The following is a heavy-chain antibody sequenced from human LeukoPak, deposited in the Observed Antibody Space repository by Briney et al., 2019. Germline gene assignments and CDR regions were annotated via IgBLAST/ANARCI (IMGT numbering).Heavy chain of an antibody. CDR2: ISSSSNYI. CDR1: GFTFSTHN. V-gene: IGHV3-21*01. J-gene: IGHJ5*02. CDR3: ARGLDP. Sequence: GRSLRLSCAASGFTFSTHNMIWVRQAPGKGLEWVSSISSSSNYIYYADSVKGRFTISRDNAKNSLYLQMNSLRAGDTAVYYCARGLDPWGQGTLVTVSS.